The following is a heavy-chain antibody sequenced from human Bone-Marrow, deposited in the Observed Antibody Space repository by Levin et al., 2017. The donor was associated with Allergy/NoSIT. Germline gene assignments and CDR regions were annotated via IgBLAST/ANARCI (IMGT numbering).Heavy chain of an antibody. Sequence: GGSLRLSCVVSGFTFSDYWMTWVRQAPGKGLEWVAKIKPDGTETRYVDSVKGRFTISRDNAKNSLFLQMDSMRVVDTAVYFCAGDRAREHTGYDPLASWGQGTLVTVTS. J-gene: IGHJ4*02. V-gene: IGHV3-7*01. CDR1: GFTFSDYW. D-gene: IGHD5-12*01. CDR2: IKPDGTET. CDR3: AGDRAREHTGYDPLAS.